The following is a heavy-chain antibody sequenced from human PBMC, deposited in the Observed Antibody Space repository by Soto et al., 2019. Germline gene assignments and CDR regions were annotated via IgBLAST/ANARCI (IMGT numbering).Heavy chain of an antibody. Sequence: GGSLRLSCASSGFTFSSYGMHLVRQAPGKGLEWVAVIWYDGSNKYYADSVKGRFTISRDNSKNTLYLQMNSLRAEDTAVYYCARESVDPFDYWGQGTLVTVSS. V-gene: IGHV3-33*01. CDR1: GFTFSSYG. D-gene: IGHD5-12*01. CDR2: IWYDGSNK. J-gene: IGHJ4*02. CDR3: ARESVDPFDY.